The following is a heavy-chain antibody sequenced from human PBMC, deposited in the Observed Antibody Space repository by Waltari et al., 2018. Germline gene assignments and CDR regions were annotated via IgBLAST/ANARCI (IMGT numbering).Heavy chain of an antibody. CDR2: ILPMFGTA. D-gene: IGHD2-8*01. Sequence: QVQLVQSGAEVKKPGSSVKVSCKASGGPFSNYAITWVRQAPGQGLEWMGRILPMFGTANYAQNFQGRVTITADKSTSTGYMELSSLTSEDTAIYYCARGTKYCTNGVCYHYYYMDVWGKGTTVTISS. CDR3: ARGTKYCTNGVCYHYYYMDV. V-gene: IGHV1-69*13. CDR1: GGPFSNYA. J-gene: IGHJ6*03.